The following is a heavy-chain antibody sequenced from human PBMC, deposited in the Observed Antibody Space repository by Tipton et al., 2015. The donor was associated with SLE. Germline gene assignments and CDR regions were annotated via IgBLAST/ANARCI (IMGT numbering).Heavy chain of an antibody. J-gene: IGHJ4*02. V-gene: IGHV3-66*02. CDR3: ARDRGSSWFFFDY. CDR1: GFTFSTYW. Sequence: SLRLSCAASGFTFSTYWMHWVRQAPGKGLEWVSVIYSGGSTYYADSVKGRFTISRDNSKNTLYLQMNSLRAEDTAVYYCARDRGSSWFFFDYWGQGTLVTVSS. D-gene: IGHD6-13*01. CDR2: IYSGGST.